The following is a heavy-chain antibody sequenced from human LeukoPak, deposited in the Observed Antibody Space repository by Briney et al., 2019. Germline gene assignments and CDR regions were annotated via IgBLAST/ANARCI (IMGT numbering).Heavy chain of an antibody. CDR1: GFTVSSNY. CDR3: AKALLRRYYFDY. D-gene: IGHD1-26*01. J-gene: IGHJ4*02. Sequence: GGSLRLSCAASGFTVSSNYMSWVRQAPGKGLEWVSVMYSGGSTYYVDSVKGRFTISRDNSKNTLYLQMNSLRAEDTAVYYCAKALLRRYYFDYWGQGTLVTVSS. CDR2: MYSGGST. V-gene: IGHV3-66*01.